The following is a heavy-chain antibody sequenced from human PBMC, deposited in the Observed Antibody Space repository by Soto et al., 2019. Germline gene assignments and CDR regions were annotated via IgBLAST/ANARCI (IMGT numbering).Heavy chain of an antibody. CDR1: GFTFSSYS. CDR3: AKSQVDDFWANYYYYGMDV. J-gene: IGHJ6*02. V-gene: IGHV3-30*18. CDR2: ISYDGSNK. Sequence: GGSLRLSCAASGFTFSSYSMHWVRQAPGKGLEWVAVISYDGSNKYYADSVKGRFTISRDNSKNTLYLQMNSLRAEDTAVYYCAKSQVDDFWANYYYYGMDVWGQGTTVTVSS. D-gene: IGHD3-3*01.